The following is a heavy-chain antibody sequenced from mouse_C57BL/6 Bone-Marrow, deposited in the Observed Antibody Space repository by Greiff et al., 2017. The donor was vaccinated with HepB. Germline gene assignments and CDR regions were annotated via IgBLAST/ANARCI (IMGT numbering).Heavy chain of an antibody. V-gene: IGHV5-16*01. CDR2: INYDGSST. Sequence: EVQLQESEGGLVQPGSSMKLSCTASGFTFSDYYMAWVRQVPEKGLEWVANINYDGSSTYYLDSLKSRFIISRDNAKNILYLQMSSLKSEDTATYYCARGRGALLRGYFDYWGQGTTLTVSS. CDR1: GFTFSDYY. D-gene: IGHD1-1*01. J-gene: IGHJ2*01. CDR3: ARGRGALLRGYFDY.